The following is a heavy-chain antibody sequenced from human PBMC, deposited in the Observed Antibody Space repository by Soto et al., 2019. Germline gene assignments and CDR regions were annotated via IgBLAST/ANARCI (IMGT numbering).Heavy chain of an antibody. Sequence: QVQLVQSGAEVKKPGASVKVSCKASGYTFTSYYMHWVRQAPGQGLEWMGIINPSGGSTSYAQKFQDRVTLPGDTSTSTVYVEMSSLISEYTAVYYCARAYGGEDWYFELWGRGTLVTVSS. V-gene: IGHV1-46*01. J-gene: IGHJ2*01. CDR1: GYTFTSYY. CDR3: ARAYGGEDWYFEL. CDR2: INPSGGST. D-gene: IGHD2-21*01.